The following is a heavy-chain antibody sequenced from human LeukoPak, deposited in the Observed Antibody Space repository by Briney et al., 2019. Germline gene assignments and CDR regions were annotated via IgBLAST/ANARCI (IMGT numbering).Heavy chain of an antibody. CDR2: IKQDGTEK. J-gene: IGHJ4*02. CDR1: GFTFTTYW. Sequence: PGESLRLSCAASGFTFTTYWLGWVRQPPGKGLEWVANIKQDGTEKYYVDSVKGRFTISRDNAKNSLYLQMNSLRAEDTAVYYCARAGVDSRGYYQGFDYWGQGALVTVSS. D-gene: IGHD3-22*01. CDR3: ARAGVDSRGYYQGFDY. V-gene: IGHV3-7*01.